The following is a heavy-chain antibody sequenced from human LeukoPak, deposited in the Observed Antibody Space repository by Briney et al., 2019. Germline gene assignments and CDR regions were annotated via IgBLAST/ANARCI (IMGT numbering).Heavy chain of an antibody. Sequence: GGSLRLCCAASVFTFSSYLMSWVRQAPGKGLGWVANIKQDGSEKYYVDSVGGRFTISRDNAKNSLYLQMNSLRAEDTAVYYCARSTDYGGNFLFDYWGQGTLVTVSS. D-gene: IGHD4-23*01. J-gene: IGHJ4*02. V-gene: IGHV3-7*01. CDR1: VFTFSSYL. CDR2: IKQDGSEK. CDR3: ARSTDYGGNFLFDY.